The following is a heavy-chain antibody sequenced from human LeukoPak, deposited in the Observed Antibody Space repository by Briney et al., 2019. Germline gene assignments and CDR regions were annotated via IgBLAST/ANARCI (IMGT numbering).Heavy chain of an antibody. Sequence: MASETLSLTCTVSGGSISSSSYYWGWIRQPPGKGLEWIGSMYYSGRTYYNPSIKSRVTISVDTSKNQFSLKLSSVTAADTAVYYCARVKYRSSWYEGDWFDPWGQGTLVTVSS. CDR2: MYYSGRT. D-gene: IGHD6-13*01. J-gene: IGHJ5*02. CDR1: GGSISSSSYY. CDR3: ARVKYRSSWYEGDWFDP. V-gene: IGHV4-39*07.